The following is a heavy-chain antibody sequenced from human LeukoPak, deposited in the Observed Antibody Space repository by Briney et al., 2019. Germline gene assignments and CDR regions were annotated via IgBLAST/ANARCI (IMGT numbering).Heavy chain of an antibody. J-gene: IGHJ4*02. CDR1: GFTFSSYG. Sequence: SGRSLRLSCAASGFTFSSYGMHWVRQAPGKGLEWVAVISYDGSNKYYADSVKGRFTISRDNSKNTLYLQMNSLRAEDTAVYYCAKDMYYYDSSGFTTWGSYDYWGQGTLVTVSS. CDR2: ISYDGSNK. V-gene: IGHV3-30*18. CDR3: AKDMYYYDSSGFTTWGSYDY. D-gene: IGHD3-22*01.